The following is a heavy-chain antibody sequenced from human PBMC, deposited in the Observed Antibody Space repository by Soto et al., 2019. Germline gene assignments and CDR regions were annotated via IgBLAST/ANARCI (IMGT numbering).Heavy chain of an antibody. CDR1: GYTFTGYY. CDR2: INPNSGGT. V-gene: IGHV1-2*04. J-gene: IGHJ3*02. D-gene: IGHD2-15*01. Sequence: ASVKVSCKASGYTFTGYYMHWVRQAPGQGLEWMGWINPNSGGTNYAQKFQGWVTMTRDTSISTAYMELSRLRSDDTAVYYCARDRGGYCSGGSCYRTPYAFDIWGQGTMVTVSS. CDR3: ARDRGGYCSGGSCYRTPYAFDI.